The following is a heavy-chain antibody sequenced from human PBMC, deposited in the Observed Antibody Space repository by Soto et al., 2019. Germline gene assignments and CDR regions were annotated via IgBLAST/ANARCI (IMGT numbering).Heavy chain of an antibody. CDR1: RYTSTGYF. V-gene: IGHV1-2*04. CDR3: ATGRQGDYVGVDGLDV. J-gene: IGHJ6*02. D-gene: IGHD4-17*01. Sequence: QVQLVQSGAEVRKPGASVKVSCKAYRYTSTGYFMHWVRQAPGQGLEWMGWINPKSGGTNYAQKFQGWVTMTRDVSISTAYMELSRLRSDDTAVYYCATGRQGDYVGVDGLDVWGQGTTVKVSS. CDR2: INPKSGGT.